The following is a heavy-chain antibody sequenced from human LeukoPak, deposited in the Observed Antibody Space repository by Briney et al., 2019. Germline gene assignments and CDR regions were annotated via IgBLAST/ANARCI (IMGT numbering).Heavy chain of an antibody. D-gene: IGHD1-26*01. CDR3: VKPYSGSYYREYYFDY. CDR2: ISSNGGST. Sequence: GRSLRPSCSASGFTFSNYAMHWVRQAPGKGLEYVSAISSNGGSTYYADSVKGRFTISRDNSKNTLYLQMSSLRAEDTAVYYCVKPYSGSYYREYYFDYWGQGTLVTVSS. V-gene: IGHV3-64D*06. J-gene: IGHJ4*02. CDR1: GFTFSNYA.